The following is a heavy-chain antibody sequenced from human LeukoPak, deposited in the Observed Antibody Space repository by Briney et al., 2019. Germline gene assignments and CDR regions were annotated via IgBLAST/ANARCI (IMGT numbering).Heavy chain of an antibody. J-gene: IGHJ4*01. CDR1: GFTFSSSW. Sequence: GGSLRLSCVASGFTFSSSWMTWVRQAPGMGLEMVANIKADGSGKYYVDSVRGRFSISRDNAKNSLYLELNSLRAEDTGVYFCARDRGWQQFDYWGQGTLVTVSS. CDR3: ARDRGWQQFDY. CDR2: IKADGSGK. V-gene: IGHV3-7*01. D-gene: IGHD3-10*01.